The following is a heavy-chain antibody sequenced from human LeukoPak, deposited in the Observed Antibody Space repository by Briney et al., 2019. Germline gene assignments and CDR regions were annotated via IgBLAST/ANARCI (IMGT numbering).Heavy chain of an antibody. CDR2: IYTSGST. CDR3: ARGVLLWFGDLNWFDP. Sequence: SETLSLTCAVYGGSFSGYYWSWIRQPAGKGLEWIGRIYTSGSTNYNPSLKSRVTISVDTSKNQFSLKLSSVTAADTAVYYCARGVLLWFGDLNWFDPWGQGTLVTVSS. D-gene: IGHD3-10*01. J-gene: IGHJ5*02. V-gene: IGHV4-59*10. CDR1: GGSFSGYY.